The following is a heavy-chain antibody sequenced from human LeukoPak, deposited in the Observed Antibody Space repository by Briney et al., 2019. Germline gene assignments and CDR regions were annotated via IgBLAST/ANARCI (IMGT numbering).Heavy chain of an antibody. CDR3: AVKYYYDSSGKNNYYFDY. CDR1: GYTFTSYA. Sequence: SVKVSCKASGYTFTSYAMNWVRQAPGQGLEWMGGIIPIFGTANYAQKFQGRVTITADESTSTAYMELSSLRSEDTAVYYCAVKYYYDSSGKNNYYFDYWGQGTLVTVSS. D-gene: IGHD3-22*01. CDR2: IIPIFGTA. J-gene: IGHJ4*02. V-gene: IGHV1-69*13.